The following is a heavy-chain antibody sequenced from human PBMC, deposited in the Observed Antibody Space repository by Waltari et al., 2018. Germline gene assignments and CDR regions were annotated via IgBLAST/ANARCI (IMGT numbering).Heavy chain of an antibody. V-gene: IGHV3-23*01. D-gene: IGHD1-20*01. J-gene: IGHJ4*02. CDR1: GITFSNYA. CDR2: ITVGDDT. Sequence: EVQLLESGGDLVQPGGSLRLSCAASGITFSNYAINWVRLAPGRVLEWVSAITVGDDTYYADSVKGRFTISRDTSKDTVHLQMNGLRAEDTAVYYCATPFYNWDDPLHSWGQGTLVTVSS. CDR3: ATPFYNWDDPLHS.